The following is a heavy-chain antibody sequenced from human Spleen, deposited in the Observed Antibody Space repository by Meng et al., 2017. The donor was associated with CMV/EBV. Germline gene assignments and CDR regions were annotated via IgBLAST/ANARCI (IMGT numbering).Heavy chain of an antibody. D-gene: IGHD3-3*01. CDR3: ARVDTAYDLPFDY. Sequence: ASGFALTRYSMPWVRQAPGKGLEWLAIISFDGTNIYYADSVRGRFTLSRDNSKNTVFLQMTNLRADDTAVYYCARVDTAYDLPFDYWGQGTLVTVSS. CDR2: ISFDGTNI. V-gene: IGHV3-30*04. CDR1: GFALTRYS. J-gene: IGHJ4*02.